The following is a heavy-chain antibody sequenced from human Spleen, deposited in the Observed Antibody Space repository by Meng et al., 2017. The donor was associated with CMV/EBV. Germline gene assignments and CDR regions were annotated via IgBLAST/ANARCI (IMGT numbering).Heavy chain of an antibody. J-gene: IGHJ4*01. D-gene: IGHD6-13*01. V-gene: IGHV1-2*02. CDR1: GYTFTGYY. CDR2: INPNSGGT. Sequence: QVQLVQSGXAVKMXXXSVKVSCEASGYTFTGYYMHWVRQAPGQGLEWMGWINPNSGGTIYAQKFQGRVTITRDTCISTAYMELSRLRSDDTAVYYCARIASAGFEYWGQEPWSPSPQ. CDR3: ARIASAGFEY.